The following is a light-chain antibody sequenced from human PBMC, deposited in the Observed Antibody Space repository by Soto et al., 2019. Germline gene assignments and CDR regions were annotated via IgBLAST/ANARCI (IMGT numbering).Light chain of an antibody. V-gene: IGKV3-15*01. J-gene: IGKJ4*01. CDR3: QHYLTWPLT. Sequence: EIGLTQSPATLSLSPGERANIPCRASPSVSSYLAWYQPKPGQAPRLLIYDASTRATGIPARFSGGGSGTEFPLTISGLQSDDFAVYGCQHYLTWPLTFGGGTKVDIK. CDR2: DAS. CDR1: PSVSSY.